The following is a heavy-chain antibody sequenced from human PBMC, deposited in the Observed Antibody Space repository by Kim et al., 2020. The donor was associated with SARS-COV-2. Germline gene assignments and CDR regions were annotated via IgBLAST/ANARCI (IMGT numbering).Heavy chain of an antibody. Sequence: GGSLRLSCAASGFTFSSYDMHWVRQATGKGLEWVSAIGTAGDTYYPGSVKGRFTISRENAKNSLYLQMNSLRAGDTAVYYCARGLHYDILTGYPGWYFDLWGRGTLVTVSS. J-gene: IGHJ2*01. V-gene: IGHV3-13*01. D-gene: IGHD3-9*01. CDR1: GFTFSSYD. CDR3: ARGLHYDILTGYPGWYFDL. CDR2: IGTAGDT.